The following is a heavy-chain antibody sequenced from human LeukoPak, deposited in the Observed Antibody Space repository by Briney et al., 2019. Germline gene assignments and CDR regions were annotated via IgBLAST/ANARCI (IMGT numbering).Heavy chain of an antibody. D-gene: IGHD2-21*01. Sequence: SETLSLTCAVYGGSFSGYYWSWIRQPPGKGLEWIGEINHSGSTNYNPSLKSRVTISVDTSKNQFSLKLSSVTAADTAVYYCARGRYCGGDCLWGLLRIRVNYFDYWGQGTLVTVSS. CDR1: GGSFSGYY. J-gene: IGHJ4*02. V-gene: IGHV4-34*01. CDR3: ARGRYCGGDCLWGLLRIRVNYFDY. CDR2: INHSGST.